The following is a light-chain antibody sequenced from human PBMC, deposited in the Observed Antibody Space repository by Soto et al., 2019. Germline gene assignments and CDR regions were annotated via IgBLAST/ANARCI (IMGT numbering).Light chain of an antibody. J-gene: IGKJ4*01. CDR3: QQYNTYPLT. CDR1: QSISTW. V-gene: IGKV1-5*03. Sequence: DIQMTQSPSTLSESVGDRVTITCRASQSISTWLAWYQQKPGKAPKLLIYKASSLEGGVPSRFGGSGSGTLFNITISSLHPDDSATYYCQQYNTYPLTFGGGTKVDIK. CDR2: KAS.